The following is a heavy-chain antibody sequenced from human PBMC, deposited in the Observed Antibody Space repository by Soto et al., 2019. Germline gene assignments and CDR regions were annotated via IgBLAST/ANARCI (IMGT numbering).Heavy chain of an antibody. J-gene: IGHJ6*03. CDR2: IYAAGHT. Sequence: EVRLVESGGGLVQPGESLRLSCAASGFTVGTNYISWVRQSPGKGLEWVSVIYAAGHTYYPDSVKGRFTISRDKSLNTVSLQMSSLRVDDTAGYYCARAIVTPGTYYIDVWGKGTTVTVSS. D-gene: IGHD4-4*01. CDR3: ARAIVTPGTYYIDV. CDR1: GFTVGTNY. V-gene: IGHV3-66*01.